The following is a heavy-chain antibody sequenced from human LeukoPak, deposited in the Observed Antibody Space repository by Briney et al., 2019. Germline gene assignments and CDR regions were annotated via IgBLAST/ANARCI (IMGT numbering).Heavy chain of an antibody. V-gene: IGHV1-69*04. CDR3: ARGDTAMVTPVY. J-gene: IGHJ4*02. D-gene: IGHD5-18*01. CDR2: IIPILGIA. CDR1: GGTFSSYA. Sequence: SVKVSCKASGGTFSSYAISWVRQAPGQGLEWMGRIIPILGIATYAQKFQGRVTITADKSTSTAYMELSSLRSEDTAVYYCARGDTAMVTPVYWGQGTLVTVSS.